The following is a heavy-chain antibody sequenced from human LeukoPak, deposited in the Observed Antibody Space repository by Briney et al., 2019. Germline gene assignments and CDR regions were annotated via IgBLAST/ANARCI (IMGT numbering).Heavy chain of an antibody. V-gene: IGHV3-74*01. D-gene: IGHD3-10*01. Sequence: PGGSLRLSCAASGFSFSSYWMHWVRQAPGKGLVWVSRLNTDGSSTNYADSVKGRFTISRDNSKNTLYLQMSSLRAEDTAVYYCARGHPGKYDLDYWGQGTLVTVSS. CDR1: GFSFSSYW. CDR2: LNTDGSST. CDR3: ARGHPGKYDLDY. J-gene: IGHJ4*02.